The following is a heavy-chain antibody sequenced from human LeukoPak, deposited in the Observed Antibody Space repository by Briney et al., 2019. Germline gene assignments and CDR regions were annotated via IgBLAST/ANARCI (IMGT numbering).Heavy chain of an antibody. CDR3: AKDAEYCSGGSCYSPYYYYMDV. Sequence: PEGSLRLSCAASGFTFSSYAMSWVRQAPGKGLEWVSAISGSGGSTYYADSVKGRFTISRDNSKNTLYLQMNSLRAEDTAVYYCAKDAEYCSGGSCYSPYYYYMDVWGKGTTVTVSS. CDR2: ISGSGGST. J-gene: IGHJ6*03. V-gene: IGHV3-23*01. D-gene: IGHD2-15*01. CDR1: GFTFSSYA.